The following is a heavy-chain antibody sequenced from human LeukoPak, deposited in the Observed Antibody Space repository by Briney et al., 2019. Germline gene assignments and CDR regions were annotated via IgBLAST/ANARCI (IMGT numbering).Heavy chain of an antibody. CDR3: ARQMVAYGDYVMDY. V-gene: IGHV4-39*01. D-gene: IGHD4-17*01. CDR2: IYYCGST. Sequence: SETLSLTCTVSGDSISSSSYYWGWIRQPPGKGLEWIGSIYYCGSTYYNPSLKSRVTISVDTSKNQFSLKVSSVTAADTAVYYCARQMVAYGDYVMDYWGQGNLVTVSS. CDR1: GDSISSSSYY. J-gene: IGHJ4*02.